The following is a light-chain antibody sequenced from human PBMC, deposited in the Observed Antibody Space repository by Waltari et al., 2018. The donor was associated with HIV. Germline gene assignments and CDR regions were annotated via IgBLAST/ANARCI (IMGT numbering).Light chain of an antibody. Sequence: QSALTQPASVSGSPGQSITISCSGTNSDVGGYNFVSWYQQHPGNAPKLIIFDVSHRPSGISSRVSGSKSGNTASLTISGLQAEDEADYYCSSYTRSTTLDAVFGTGTKVSVL. J-gene: IGLJ1*01. CDR2: DVS. CDR3: SSYTRSTTLDAV. V-gene: IGLV2-14*03. CDR1: NSDVGGYNF.